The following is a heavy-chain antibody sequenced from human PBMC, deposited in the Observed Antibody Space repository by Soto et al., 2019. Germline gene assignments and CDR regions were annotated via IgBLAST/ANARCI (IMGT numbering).Heavy chain of an antibody. J-gene: IGHJ5*02. Sequence: QVQLVQSGAEVKKPGSSVKVSCKASGGTFSSHAINWLRQAPGQGLEWMGVIIPITDTPNNAEKFQGRVTITADKATTTVYMELSSLTLEDTAMYYCARGNKGPGHYGPGSQGWYGPWGQGTLVTFSS. CDR2: IIPITDTP. D-gene: IGHD3-10*01. CDR1: GGTFSSHA. CDR3: ARGNKGPGHYGPGSQGWYGP. V-gene: IGHV1-69*06.